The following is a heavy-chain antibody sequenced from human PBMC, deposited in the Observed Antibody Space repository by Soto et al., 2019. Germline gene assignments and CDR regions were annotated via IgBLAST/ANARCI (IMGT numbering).Heavy chain of an antibody. CDR1: GFSFSSYG. CDR2: ISYDGRNK. V-gene: IGHV3-30*18. CDR3: AKSELAYCGGDYYSLDY. Sequence: QVQLVESGGGEAQPGRSLRLSCAASGFSFSSYGMYWVHQAPGKGLEWVATISYDGRNKYYADSVKGRFTISRDNSKNTLSLEMNSLRAEDTAVYYCAKSELAYCGGDYYSLDYWGQGTLVTVSS. D-gene: IGHD2-21*02. J-gene: IGHJ4*02.